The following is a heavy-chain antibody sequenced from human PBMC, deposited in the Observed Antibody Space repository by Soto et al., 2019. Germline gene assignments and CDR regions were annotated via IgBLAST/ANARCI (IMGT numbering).Heavy chain of an antibody. V-gene: IGHV3-7*01. CDR2: IKQDGSEK. J-gene: IGHJ3*01. CDR1: GFTFSSYW. CDR3: ARDLLGWFNSGRRYAFDF. Sequence: EGSLRLSCTASGFTFSSYWTNWVRQAPGKGLEWVANIKQDGSEKYYMDSVKGRFTVSRDNAKNSLYLQMNSLRAEDTAVYYCARDLLGWFNSGRRYAFDFWGQGTMVIVSS. D-gene: IGHD2-15*01.